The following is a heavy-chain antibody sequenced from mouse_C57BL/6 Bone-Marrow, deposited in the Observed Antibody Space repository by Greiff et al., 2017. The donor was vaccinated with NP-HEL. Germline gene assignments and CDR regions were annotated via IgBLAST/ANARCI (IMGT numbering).Heavy chain of an antibody. CDR3: ARHEEGGSSPEGYFDG. D-gene: IGHD1-1*01. Sequence: VQLQQSGAELVKPGASVKLSCKASGYTFTEYTIHWVKQRSGQGLEWIGWFYPGSGSIKYNEKFKDKATLTADKSSSTVYMELSRLTSEDSAVYCCARHEEGGSSPEGYFDGWGTGTTVTVSS. CDR2: FYPGSGSI. V-gene: IGHV1-62-2*01. J-gene: IGHJ1*03. CDR1: GYTFTEYT.